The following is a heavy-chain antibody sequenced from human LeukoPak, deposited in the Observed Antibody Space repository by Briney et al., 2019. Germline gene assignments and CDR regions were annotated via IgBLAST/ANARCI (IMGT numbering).Heavy chain of an antibody. V-gene: IGHV3-23*01. CDR3: AKAEWELLLLNY. CDR1: GFTFSSYA. D-gene: IGHD1-26*01. Sequence: GGSLTLSCAASGFTFSSYAMSWVRQAPGKGLEWVSAISGSGGSTYYADSVKGRFTISRDNSKNTLYLQMNSLRAEDTAVYYCAKAEWELLLLNYWGQGTLVTVSS. J-gene: IGHJ4*02. CDR2: ISGSGGST.